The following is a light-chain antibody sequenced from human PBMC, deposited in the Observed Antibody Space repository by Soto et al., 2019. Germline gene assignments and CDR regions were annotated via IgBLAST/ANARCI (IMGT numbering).Light chain of an antibody. Sequence: IVLTQSPATLSLWPGETAILSCRASQTVSSYLSWYQHKPGQAPRLLIYDASKMAPGIPARFSGSGSGTEFTLTISSLEPEDFPVYYCQQRSASITFGQGTRLEIE. CDR3: QQRSASIT. CDR2: DAS. CDR1: QTVSSY. J-gene: IGKJ5*01. V-gene: IGKV3-11*01.